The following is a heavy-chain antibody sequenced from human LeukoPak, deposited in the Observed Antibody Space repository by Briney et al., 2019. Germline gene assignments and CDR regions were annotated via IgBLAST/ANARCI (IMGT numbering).Heavy chain of an antibody. CDR2: TSSDLNVK. CDR3: AREGYYGSGSPPSLYFDY. J-gene: IGHJ4*02. Sequence: PGGSLRLSCVASGFSFSNAWMNWVRQAPGKGLEWVAVTSSDLNVKLYADSVKGRFTISRDNSRSTLYLQMNSLRPEDTAIYYCAREGYYGSGSPPSLYFDYWGQGTLVTVSS. D-gene: IGHD3-10*01. V-gene: IGHV3-30*03. CDR1: GFSFSNAW.